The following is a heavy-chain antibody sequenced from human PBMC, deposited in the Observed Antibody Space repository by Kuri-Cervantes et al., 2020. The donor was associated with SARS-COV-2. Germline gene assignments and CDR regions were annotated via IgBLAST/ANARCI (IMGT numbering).Heavy chain of an antibody. CDR1: GFTFGSYE. V-gene: IGHV3-49*04. CDR2: IRSKAYGGTT. Sequence: GESLKTSCAASGFTFGSYEMNWVRQAPGKGLEWVGFIRSKAYGGTTEYAASVKGRFTISRDDSKSIAYLQMNSLKTEDTAVYYCTRGAGYSSGWYAEYFQHWGQGTLVTVSS. J-gene: IGHJ1*01. D-gene: IGHD6-19*01. CDR3: TRGAGYSSGWYAEYFQH.